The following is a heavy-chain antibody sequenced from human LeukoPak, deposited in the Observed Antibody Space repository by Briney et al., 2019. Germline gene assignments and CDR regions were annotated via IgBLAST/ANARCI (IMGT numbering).Heavy chain of an antibody. J-gene: IGHJ4*02. D-gene: IGHD6-19*01. CDR3: ARRRYSSGWYNY. Sequence: PSETLSLTCTVSGGSISSYYWSWIRQPPGKGLEWIGYIYYSGSTNYSPSLKSRVTISVDTSKNQFSLKLSSVTAADTAVYYCARRRYSSGWYNYWGQGTLVTVSS. CDR1: GGSISSYY. CDR2: IYYSGST. V-gene: IGHV4-59*08.